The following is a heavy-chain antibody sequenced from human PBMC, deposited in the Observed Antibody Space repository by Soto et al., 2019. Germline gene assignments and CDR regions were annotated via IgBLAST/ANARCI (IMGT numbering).Heavy chain of an antibody. CDR3: ASAQGGDYGEWNDAFDI. Sequence: QVQLQESGPGLVKPSQTLSLTCTVSGGSISSGGYYWSWIRQHPGKGLEWIGYIYYSGSTYYNPSHKRRVTISVDTSKNQFSLKLSSVTAADTAVYYCASAQGGDYGEWNDAFDIWGQGTMVTVSS. V-gene: IGHV4-31*03. CDR2: IYYSGST. D-gene: IGHD4-17*01. CDR1: GGSISSGGYY. J-gene: IGHJ3*02.